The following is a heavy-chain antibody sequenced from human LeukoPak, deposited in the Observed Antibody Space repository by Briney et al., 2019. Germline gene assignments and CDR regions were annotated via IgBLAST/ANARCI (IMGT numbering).Heavy chain of an antibody. Sequence: AGGSLRLSCAASGFTFRYCSMNWVRQAPGKGLEWISSISSSSKFIYYADSVKGRFTISRDNAKNSLYLQMNSLRAEDTAVYYCARGSYKYYDILTGYYSPSGFDYWGQGTLVTVSS. CDR1: GFTFRYCS. V-gene: IGHV3-21*01. CDR2: ISSSSKFI. CDR3: ARGSYKYYDILTGYYSPSGFDY. D-gene: IGHD3-9*01. J-gene: IGHJ4*02.